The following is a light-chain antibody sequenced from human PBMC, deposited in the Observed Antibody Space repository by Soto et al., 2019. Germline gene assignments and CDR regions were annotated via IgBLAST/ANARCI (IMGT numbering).Light chain of an antibody. J-gene: IGKJ1*01. V-gene: IGKV3-20*01. CDR3: QHYDSARRT. Sequence: EIVLTQSPCTLSLSPGERATLCCRASQSISSTYLTWYHQRTGQAPRILIYDESRRATGIPDRLSGSGSGTDFSLTISRLEHEDFAVYYCQHYDSARRTCGLGTKVDIK. CDR1: QSISSTY. CDR2: DES.